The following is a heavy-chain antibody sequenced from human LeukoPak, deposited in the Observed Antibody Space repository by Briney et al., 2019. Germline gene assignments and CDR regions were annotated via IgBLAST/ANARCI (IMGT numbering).Heavy chain of an antibody. CDR1: GGSIRSGDYY. J-gene: IGHJ5*02. CDR3: ARGFHYDFWSGYFGRVWFDP. CDR2: IYYSGST. D-gene: IGHD3-3*01. V-gene: IGHV4-30-4*08. Sequence: PSETLSLTCTVSGGSIRSGDYYWSWIRQPPGKGLEWIGYIYYSGSTYYNPSLKSRVTISVDTSKNQFSLKLSSVTAADTAVYYCARGFHYDFWSGYFGRVWFDPWGQGTLVTVSS.